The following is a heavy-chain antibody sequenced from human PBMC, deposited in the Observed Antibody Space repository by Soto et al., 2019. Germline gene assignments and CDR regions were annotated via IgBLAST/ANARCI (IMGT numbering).Heavy chain of an antibody. V-gene: IGHV3-21*01. D-gene: IGHD5-18*01. CDR1: GFTFSSYS. J-gene: IGHJ6*02. CDR2: ISSSSSYI. Sequence: GGSLRLSCAASGFTFSSYSMNWVRQAPGKGLEWVSSISSSSSYIYYADSVKGRLTISRDNAKNSLYLQMNSLRAEDTAVYYCARDNYIISRVEYSYGYPYYYGMDVWGQGTTVTVSS. CDR3: ARDNYIISRVEYSYGYPYYYGMDV.